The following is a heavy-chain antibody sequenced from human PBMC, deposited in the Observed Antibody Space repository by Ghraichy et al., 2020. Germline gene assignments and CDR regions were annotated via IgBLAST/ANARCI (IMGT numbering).Heavy chain of an antibody. CDR2: ISSSSSTI. CDR1: GFTFSSYS. Sequence: GGSLRLSCAASGFTFSSYSMNWVRQAPGKGLEWVSYISSSSSTIYYADSVKGRFTISRDNAKNSLYLQMNSLRDEDTAVYYCARDPSYDFWGRPSEVGSSFDYWGQGTLVTVSS. J-gene: IGHJ4*02. V-gene: IGHV3-48*02. D-gene: IGHD3-3*01. CDR3: ARDPSYDFWGRPSEVGSSFDY.